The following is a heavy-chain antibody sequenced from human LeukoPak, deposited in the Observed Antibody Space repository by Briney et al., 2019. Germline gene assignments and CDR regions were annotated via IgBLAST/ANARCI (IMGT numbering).Heavy chain of an antibody. CDR3: ARDQYYYGSGSQNDY. J-gene: IGHJ4*02. CDR2: INLDGSGK. D-gene: IGHD3-10*01. CDR1: GFTFSSYW. V-gene: IGHV3-7*01. Sequence: GGSLRLSCVASGFTFSSYWMTWARQGPGKGLESVANINLDGSGKYYLDSVKGRFTISRDNAKDSMYLQMNSLRAEDTAAYYCARDQYYYGSGSQNDYWGQGTLVTVSS.